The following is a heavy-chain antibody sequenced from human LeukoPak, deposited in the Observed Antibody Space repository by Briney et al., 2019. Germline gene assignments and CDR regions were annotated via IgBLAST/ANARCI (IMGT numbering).Heavy chain of an antibody. CDR2: ISYDGSNK. D-gene: IGHD2-15*01. CDR3: ARAEADSPFDY. V-gene: IGHV3-30*04. CDR1: GFTFGSYA. J-gene: IGHJ4*02. Sequence: QPGRSLRLSCAASGFTFGSYAMHWVRQAPGKGLEWVAVISYDGSNKHYADSVKGRFTISRDNSKNTLYLQMNSLRAEDTAVYYCARAEADSPFDYWGQGTLVTVSS.